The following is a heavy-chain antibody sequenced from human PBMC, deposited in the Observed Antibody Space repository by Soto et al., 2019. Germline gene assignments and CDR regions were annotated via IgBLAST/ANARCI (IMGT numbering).Heavy chain of an antibody. D-gene: IGHD3-3*01. CDR2: IIPIFGTA. CDR3: ARGMVRFLDSLGVDV. V-gene: IGHV1-69*12. Sequence: QVQLVQSGAEVKKPGSSVKVSCKASGGTFSNYAMSWVRQAPGQGLEWMGGIIPIFGTANYAQKFQGRVTITADESTSTAYMELSSLRSEDTAVYYCARGMVRFLDSLGVDVWGPGTTVTVSS. J-gene: IGHJ6*02. CDR1: GGTFSNYA.